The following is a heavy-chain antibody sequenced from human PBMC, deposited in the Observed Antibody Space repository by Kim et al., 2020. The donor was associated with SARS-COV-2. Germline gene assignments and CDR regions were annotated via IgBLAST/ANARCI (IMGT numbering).Heavy chain of an antibody. J-gene: IGHJ4*02. CDR3: ARFPPGYDSSGYYYDY. Sequence: SVKGRFTISSHNAKNTLYLQMNSLRAEDTAVYYCARFPPGYDSSGYYYDYWGQGTLVTVSS. D-gene: IGHD3-22*01. V-gene: IGHV3-53*04.